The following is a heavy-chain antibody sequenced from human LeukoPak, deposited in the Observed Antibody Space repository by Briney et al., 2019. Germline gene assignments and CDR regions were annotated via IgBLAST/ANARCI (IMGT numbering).Heavy chain of an antibody. Sequence: GGSLRLSCAASGFTFSSYGMHWVRQAPGKGLEWVSVISDSGGSTLYADSVKGRFAVSRDNSKNTLYLQMNSLRVEDTAVYYCAKSGMIRGAMDVWGQGTTVTVSS. CDR3: AKSGMIRGAMDV. V-gene: IGHV3-23*01. CDR2: ISDSGGST. J-gene: IGHJ6*02. CDR1: GFTFSSYG. D-gene: IGHD3-10*01.